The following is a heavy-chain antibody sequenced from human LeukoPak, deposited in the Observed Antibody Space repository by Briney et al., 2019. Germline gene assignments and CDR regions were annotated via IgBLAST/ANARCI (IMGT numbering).Heavy chain of an antibody. V-gene: IGHV3-23*01. J-gene: IGHJ4*02. CDR3: AKGRYYDILTGYFEDY. Sequence: GGSLRPSCAASGFTFSSYAMSWVRQAPGKGLEWVSAISGSGGSTYYADSVKGRFTISRDNSKNTLYLQMNSLRAEDTAVYYCAKGRYYDILTGYFEDYWGQGTLVTVSS. D-gene: IGHD3-9*01. CDR2: ISGSGGST. CDR1: GFTFSSYA.